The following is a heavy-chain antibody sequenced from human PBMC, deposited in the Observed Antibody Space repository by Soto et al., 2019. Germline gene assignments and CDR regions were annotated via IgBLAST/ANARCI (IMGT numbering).Heavy chain of an antibody. V-gene: IGHV4-4*07. CDR1: GGSISRYY. CDR3: ARDSSGGDSFWSDYYGMDV. CDR2: IYTSGST. D-gene: IGHD3-3*01. J-gene: IGHJ6*02. Sequence: SETLSLTCTDSGGSISRYYWSWVRQPAGKGLEWIGRIYTSGSTNYNPSLKSRVTMSVDTSKNQFSLKLSSVTAADTAVYYCARDSSGGDSFWSDYYGMDVWGQGTTVTVSS.